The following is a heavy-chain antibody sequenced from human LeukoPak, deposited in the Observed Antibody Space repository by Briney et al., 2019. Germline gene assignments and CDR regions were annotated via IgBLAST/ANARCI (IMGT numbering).Heavy chain of an antibody. D-gene: IGHD1-1*01. CDR2: IYYSGST. V-gene: IGHV4-30-4*01. Sequence: SQTLSLTCTVSGGSISSGDYYWSWIRQPPGKGLEWIGYIYYSGSTYYNPSLKSRVTISVDTSKNQFSLKLNSVTAADTAVYYCARWGTVSWYFDPWGRGTLVTVSS. J-gene: IGHJ2*01. CDR3: ARWGTVSWYFDP. CDR1: GGSISSGDYY.